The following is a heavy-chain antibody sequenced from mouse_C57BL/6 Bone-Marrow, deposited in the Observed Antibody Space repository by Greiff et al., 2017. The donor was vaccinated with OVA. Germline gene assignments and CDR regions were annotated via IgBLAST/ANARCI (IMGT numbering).Heavy chain of an antibody. J-gene: IGHJ2*01. CDR1: GYTFTSYW. CDR2: IYPSDSDT. CDR3: ASAYYGNYDYFDY. D-gene: IGHD2-10*01. V-gene: IGHV1-61*01. Sequence: QVQLQQPGAELVRPGSSVKLSCKASGYTFTSYWMDWVKQRPGQGLEWIGNIYPSDSDTHYNQKFKDKATLTVDKSSSTAYMQLSSLTSEDSAVYYCASAYYGNYDYFDYWGQGTTLTVSS.